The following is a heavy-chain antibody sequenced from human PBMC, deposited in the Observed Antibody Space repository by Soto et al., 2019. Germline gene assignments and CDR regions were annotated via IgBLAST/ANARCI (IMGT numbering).Heavy chain of an antibody. CDR3: AKPGGPNDY. J-gene: IGHJ4*02. D-gene: IGHD2-15*01. Sequence: LRLSCAASGFTFDDYAMHWVRQAPGKGLEWVSGISWNSGSIGYADSVKGRFTISRDNAKNSLYLQMNSLRAEDTALYYCAKPGGPNDYWGQGTLLTVSS. CDR2: ISWNSGSI. V-gene: IGHV3-9*01. CDR1: GFTFDDYA.